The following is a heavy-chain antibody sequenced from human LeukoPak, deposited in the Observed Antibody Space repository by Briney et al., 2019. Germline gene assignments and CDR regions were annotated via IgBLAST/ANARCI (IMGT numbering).Heavy chain of an antibody. Sequence: GGSLRLSCAASGFTFSNYWMNWLHQAPGKGLEWVANIKQDGSEKYYVDSVKGRFTISRDNAKNSLYLQMNSLRAEDAGVYYCAKEGAYPIITYDSWGQGTLVTVSS. V-gene: IGHV3-7*01. CDR1: GFTFSNYW. CDR2: IKQDGSEK. CDR3: AKEGAYPIITYDS. J-gene: IGHJ5*01. D-gene: IGHD1-14*01.